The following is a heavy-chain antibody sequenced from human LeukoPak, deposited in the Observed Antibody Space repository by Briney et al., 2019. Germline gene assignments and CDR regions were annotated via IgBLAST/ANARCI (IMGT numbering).Heavy chain of an antibody. Sequence: PSETLSLTCAVSGGSISSGDYSWSWIRQPPGKGLEWIGYIYYSGSTYYNPSLKSRVTISVDTSKNQFSLKLSSVTAADTAVYYCARGVPNDYWGQGTLVTVSS. J-gene: IGHJ4*02. CDR1: GGSISSGDYS. CDR2: IYYSGST. V-gene: IGHV4-30-4*07. CDR3: ARGVPNDY. D-gene: IGHD1-1*01.